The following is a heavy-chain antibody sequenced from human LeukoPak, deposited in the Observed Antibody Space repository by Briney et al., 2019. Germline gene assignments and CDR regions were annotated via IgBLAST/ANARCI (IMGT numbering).Heavy chain of an antibody. CDR2: INPSGGST. D-gene: IGHD2-15*01. V-gene: IGHV1-46*01. CDR3: VREDVVVAATPVYSFDP. Sequence: ASVKVSCKASGYTFTSYYMHWVRQAPGQGLEWMGIINPSGGSTSYAQKFQGRVTMTRDTSTNTVYMELSSLRSEDTAVYYCVREDVVVAATPVYSFDPWGQGTLVTVSS. J-gene: IGHJ5*02. CDR1: GYTFTSYY.